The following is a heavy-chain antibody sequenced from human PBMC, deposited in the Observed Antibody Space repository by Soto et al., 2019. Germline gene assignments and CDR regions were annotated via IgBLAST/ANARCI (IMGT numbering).Heavy chain of an antibody. D-gene: IGHD3-22*01. CDR2: FDPEDGET. CDR3: VSDYYDSSGYYAFLDY. Sequence: SVKVSCKVSGYILTELSMHWVRQAPGKGLEWMGGFDPEDGETIYAQKFQGRVTMTEDTSTDTAYMELSSLRSEDTAVYYCVSDYYDSSGYYAFLDYWGQGTLVTVSS. V-gene: IGHV1-24*01. CDR1: GYILTELS. J-gene: IGHJ4*02.